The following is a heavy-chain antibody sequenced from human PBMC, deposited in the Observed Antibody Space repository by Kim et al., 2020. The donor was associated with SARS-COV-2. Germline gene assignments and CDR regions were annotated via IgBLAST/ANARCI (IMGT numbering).Heavy chain of an antibody. D-gene: IGHD1-1*01. CDR2: TNEDGSIT. CDR3: VRDLCWRQAI. CDR1: GFTFSRNL. J-gene: IGHJ3*02. Sequence: GGSLRLSCAASGFTFSRNLLHWVRQAPGKGLVWVSRTNEDGSITNHADSVKGRFTISRDNSKNTLYLQMNNLRAEDTTVYYCVRDLCWRQAIWGQGTMVT. V-gene: IGHV3-74*01.